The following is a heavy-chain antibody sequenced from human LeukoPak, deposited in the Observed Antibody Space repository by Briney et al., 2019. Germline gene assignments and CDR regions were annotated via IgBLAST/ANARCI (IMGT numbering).Heavy chain of an antibody. Sequence: PSETLSLTCTVSGGSISSYYWSWIRQPPGKGLEWIGYIYYSGSTNYNPSLKSRVTISVDTSKNQFSLKLSSVTAADTAVYYCARYKQQLVSPGWFDPGAREPWSPSPQ. V-gene: IGHV4-59*01. D-gene: IGHD6-13*01. CDR3: ARYKQQLVSPGWFDP. CDR2: IYYSGST. CDR1: GGSISSYY. J-gene: IGHJ5*02.